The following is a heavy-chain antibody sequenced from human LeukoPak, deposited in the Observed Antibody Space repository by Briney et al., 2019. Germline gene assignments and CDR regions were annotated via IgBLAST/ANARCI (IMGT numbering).Heavy chain of an antibody. CDR2: IIPIFGTA. V-gene: IGHV1-69*05. J-gene: IGHJ5*02. CDR3: ARDRLPITIFGVVIGLNWFDP. CDR1: GGTFSRYA. Sequence: ASVKVSCKASGGTFSRYAISWVRQAPGQGLEWMGGIIPIFGTANYAQKFQGRVTITTDESTSTAYMELSSLRSEDTAVYYCARDRLPITIFGVVIGLNWFDPWGQGTLVTVSS. D-gene: IGHD3-3*01.